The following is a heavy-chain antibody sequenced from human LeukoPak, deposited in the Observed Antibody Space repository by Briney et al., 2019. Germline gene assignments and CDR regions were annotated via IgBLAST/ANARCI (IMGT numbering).Heavy chain of an antibody. CDR3: AKTKVATTLYYFDY. J-gene: IGHJ4*02. Sequence: ETLSLTCTVSGGSISSYYWSWIRQPPGKGLEWVSAISGSGGSTYYADSVKGRFTISRDNSKNTLYLQMNSLRAEDTAVYYCAKTKVATTLYYFDYWGQGTLVTVSS. CDR2: ISGSGGST. CDR1: GGSISSYY. D-gene: IGHD5-12*01. V-gene: IGHV3-23*01.